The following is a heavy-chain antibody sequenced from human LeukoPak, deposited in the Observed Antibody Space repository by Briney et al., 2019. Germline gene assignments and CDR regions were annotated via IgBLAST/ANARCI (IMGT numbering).Heavy chain of an antibody. Sequence: PGGSLRLSCAASGFTFSSYGMHWVRQAPGKGLEWVAVMSFDGSNTHYADSVKGRFTVSRDNSKNTLYLQMTSLRADDMAVYYCARDAGTWGYGYNFDCWGQGTLVTVSS. D-gene: IGHD1-1*01. CDR2: MSFDGSNT. CDR1: GFTFSSYG. V-gene: IGHV3-30*03. CDR3: ARDAGTWGYGYNFDC. J-gene: IGHJ4*02.